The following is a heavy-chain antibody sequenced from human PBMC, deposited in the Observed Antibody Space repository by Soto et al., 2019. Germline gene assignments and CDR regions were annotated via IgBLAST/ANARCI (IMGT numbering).Heavy chain of an antibody. CDR2: ISYDGSKK. CDR3: AKGPPPLGFDWLLYLDY. CDR1: GFTFSSYG. J-gene: IGHJ4*02. D-gene: IGHD3-9*01. V-gene: IGHV3-30*18. Sequence: QVQLVESGGGVVQPGRSLRLSCAASGFTFSSYGMHWVRQAPGKGREWVAVISYDGSKKYYADSVKGRFTISRDNSKNTLYLQMNSLRAEDTAVYYCAKGPPPLGFDWLLYLDYWGQGTLVTVSS.